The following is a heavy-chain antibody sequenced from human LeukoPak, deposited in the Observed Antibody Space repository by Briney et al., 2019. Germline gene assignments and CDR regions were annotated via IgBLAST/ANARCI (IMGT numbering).Heavy chain of an antibody. CDR2: IIPIFGTA. J-gene: IGHJ4*02. V-gene: IGHV1-69*13. D-gene: IGHD7-27*01. CDR3: ARTQPGLGMGVSGFDY. CDR1: GYTFTNYF. Sequence: SVKVSCKASGYTFTNYFMHWVRQAPGQGLEWMGGIIPIFGTANYAQKFQGRVTITADESTSTAYMELSSLRSEDTAVYYCARTQPGLGMGVSGFDYWGQGTLVTVSS.